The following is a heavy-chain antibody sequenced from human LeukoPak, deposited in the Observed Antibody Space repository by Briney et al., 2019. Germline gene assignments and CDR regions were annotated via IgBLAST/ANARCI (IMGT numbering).Heavy chain of an antibody. CDR2: IYYSGST. Sequence: PSETLSLTCTVSGGSISSYYWSWIRQPPGKGLEWIGYIYYSGSTNYSPSLKSRVTISVDTSKNQFSLKLSSVTAADTAVYYCARDQDLFDFWGQGTLVTVSS. D-gene: IGHD3-3*01. J-gene: IGHJ4*02. CDR3: ARDQDLFDF. V-gene: IGHV4-59*01. CDR1: GGSISSYY.